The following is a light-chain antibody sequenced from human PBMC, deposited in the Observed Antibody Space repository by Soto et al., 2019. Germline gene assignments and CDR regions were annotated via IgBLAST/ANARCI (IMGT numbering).Light chain of an antibody. CDR3: QQYNAYSPWT. CDR2: KAS. J-gene: IGKJ1*01. Sequence: DIQMTQSPSTLSASVGDRVTITCRASQSITSWLAWYQQKPGKAPKLLIYKASDLDVGVPSRFSGSGSGTEFTLTISSLQRDDIATYYCQQYNAYSPWTFGQGTKVEIK. V-gene: IGKV1-5*03. CDR1: QSITSW.